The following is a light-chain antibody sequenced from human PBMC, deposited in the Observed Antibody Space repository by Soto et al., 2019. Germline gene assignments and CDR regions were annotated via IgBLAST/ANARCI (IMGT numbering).Light chain of an antibody. CDR2: GAS. CDR3: QQYNNWTLYT. J-gene: IGKJ2*01. V-gene: IGKV3-15*01. Sequence: EIVMTQSPATLSVSQGERATLSGRASQSVSSNLAWYQQKPGQAPRLLIYGASTRATGNTARFSGSGYGTEFTSTISSLQSEEFAVYYCQQYNNWTLYTFGQGTKLEIK. CDR1: QSVSSN.